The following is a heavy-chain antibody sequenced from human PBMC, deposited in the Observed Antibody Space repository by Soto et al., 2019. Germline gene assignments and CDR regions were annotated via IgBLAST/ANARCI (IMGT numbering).Heavy chain of an antibody. V-gene: IGHV1-3*01. D-gene: IGHD5-18*01. CDR1: GYTFTSYA. Sequence: ASVKVSCKASGYTFTSYAMHWVRQSPGQRLEWMGWINAGNGNTKYSQKFQGRVTMTRDTSTSTVYLDLSSLRFEDTAVYYCAREQTALVNGFYYFDYWGQGTLVTVSS. CDR3: AREQTALVNGFYYFDY. J-gene: IGHJ4*02. CDR2: INAGNGNT.